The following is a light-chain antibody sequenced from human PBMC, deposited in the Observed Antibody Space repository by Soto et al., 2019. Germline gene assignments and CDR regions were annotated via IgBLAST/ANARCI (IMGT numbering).Light chain of an antibody. Sequence: EIVLTQSPGTLSLSPGERATLSCRASQSVSSSYLAWYQQKPGQAPRLLIYGASSRATGIPDRFSGSGSGTDFTLTISSLEPEDFAVYYCQQRGNWPSFGGGTKVEIK. CDR2: GAS. CDR3: QQRGNWPS. CDR1: QSVSSSY. J-gene: IGKJ4*01. V-gene: IGKV3D-20*02.